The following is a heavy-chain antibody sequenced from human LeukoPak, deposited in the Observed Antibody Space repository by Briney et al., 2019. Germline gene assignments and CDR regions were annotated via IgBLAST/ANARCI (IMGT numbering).Heavy chain of an antibody. V-gene: IGHV4-4*08. Sequence: SETLSLTCTVSGGSISSYYWSWIRQPPGKGLEWIGYIYTSGSTNYNPSLKSRVTMSVDTSKNQFSLKLSSVTAADTAVYYCARVGVYAFDIWGQGTMVTISS. D-gene: IGHD3-16*01. CDR2: IYTSGST. CDR1: GGSISSYY. CDR3: ARVGVYAFDI. J-gene: IGHJ3*02.